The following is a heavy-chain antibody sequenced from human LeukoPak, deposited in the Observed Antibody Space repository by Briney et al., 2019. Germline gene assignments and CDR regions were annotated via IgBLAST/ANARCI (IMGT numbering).Heavy chain of an antibody. V-gene: IGHV4-38-2*02. D-gene: IGHD6-13*01. CDR2: IYHSGST. CDR3: ARQISTGIAAAGTLFFDY. J-gene: IGHJ4*02. Sequence: SETLPLTCTVSGYSISSGYYWGWIRQPPGKGLEWIGSIYHSGSTYYNPSLKSRVTISVDTSKNQFSLKLSSVTAADTAVYYCARQISTGIAAAGTLFFDYWGQGTLVTVSS. CDR1: GYSISSGYY.